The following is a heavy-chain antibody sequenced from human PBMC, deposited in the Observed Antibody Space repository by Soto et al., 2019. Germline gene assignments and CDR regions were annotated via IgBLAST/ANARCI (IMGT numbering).Heavy chain of an antibody. CDR1: GFTFSSYW. CDR3: ARFDYGSGSAYYYYYGMDA. Sequence: PGGSLRLSCAASGFTFSSYWMHWVRQAPGKGLVWVSRINSDGSSTSYADSVKGRFTISRDNAKNTLYLQMNSLRAEDTAVYYCARFDYGSGSAYYYYYGMDAWGQGTTVTVSS. CDR2: INSDGSST. J-gene: IGHJ6*02. V-gene: IGHV3-74*01. D-gene: IGHD3-10*01.